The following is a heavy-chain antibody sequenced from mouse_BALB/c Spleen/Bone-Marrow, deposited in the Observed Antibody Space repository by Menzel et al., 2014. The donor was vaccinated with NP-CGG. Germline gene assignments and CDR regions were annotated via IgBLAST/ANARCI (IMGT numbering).Heavy chain of an antibody. CDR3: ARDYYLAY. Sequence: EVMLVESGGGLVQPGGSLRLSCTTSGFTFTDYYMSWVRQAPGKALEWLVFIRNKANGYTIEYSASVKGRFTISRDNSQNILYLQMNTLRAEDSATYYCARDYYLAYWGQGTLVTVSA. D-gene: IGHD2-1*01. CDR1: GFTFTDYY. J-gene: IGHJ3*01. CDR2: IRNKANGYTI. V-gene: IGHV7-3*02.